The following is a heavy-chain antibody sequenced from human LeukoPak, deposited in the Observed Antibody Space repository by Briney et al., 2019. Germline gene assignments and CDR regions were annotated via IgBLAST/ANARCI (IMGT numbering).Heavy chain of an antibody. D-gene: IGHD6-19*01. CDR2: IYYSGST. V-gene: IGHV4-39*01. J-gene: IGHJ4*02. CDR1: GGSISSSSFY. Sequence: SETLSLTCTVSGGSISSSSFYWGWIRQPPGKGLEWIGSIYYSGSTYYNPSLKSRVTISVDTSKNQFSLKLSSVTAADTAVYYCARPWVSVAGTSHDDYWGQGTLVTVSS. CDR3: ARPWVSVAGTSHDDY.